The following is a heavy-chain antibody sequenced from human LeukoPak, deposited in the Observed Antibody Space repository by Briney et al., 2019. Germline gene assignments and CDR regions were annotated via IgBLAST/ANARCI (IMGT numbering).Heavy chain of an antibody. V-gene: IGHV4-61*02. CDR1: GGSISSSSYY. Sequence: PSETLSLTCTVSGGSISSSSYYWSWIRQPAGKGLEWIGRIYTSGGTNYNYNPSLQSRVTMSVDTSKNQFSLKLSSVTAADTAVYYCAKDPNSALWGQGTLVTVSS. D-gene: IGHD2-21*01. CDR2: IYTSGGT. CDR3: AKDPNSAL. J-gene: IGHJ4*02.